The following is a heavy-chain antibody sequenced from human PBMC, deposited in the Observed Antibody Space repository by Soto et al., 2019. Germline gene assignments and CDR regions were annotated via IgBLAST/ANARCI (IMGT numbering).Heavy chain of an antibody. CDR2: ISAYNGNT. V-gene: IGHV1-18*01. Sequence: QVQLVQSGAEVKKPGASVKVSCKASGYTFTSYGISWVRQAPGQGLEWMGWISAYNGNTNYAQKLQGRVTMTTDTSTSTAYMELRSLRSDDTAMYYCARDFIIPDYGDYESRLAYWGQGTLVTVSS. CDR1: GYTFTSYG. D-gene: IGHD4-17*01. CDR3: ARDFIIPDYGDYESRLAY. J-gene: IGHJ4*02.